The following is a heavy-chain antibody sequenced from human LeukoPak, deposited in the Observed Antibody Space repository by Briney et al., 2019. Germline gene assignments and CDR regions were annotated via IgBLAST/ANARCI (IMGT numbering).Heavy chain of an antibody. D-gene: IGHD3-10*01. CDR2: IHYSGST. V-gene: IGHV4-39*07. Sequence: SETLSLTCTVSGGSISGSSYYWGWIRQPPGKGLEWIGSIHYSGSTYYNPSLKSRVAISVDTSKNQFSLKLSSVTAADTAVYYCARGGYGSGWDYMDVWGKGTTVTVSS. CDR3: ARGGYGSGWDYMDV. J-gene: IGHJ6*03. CDR1: GGSISGSSYY.